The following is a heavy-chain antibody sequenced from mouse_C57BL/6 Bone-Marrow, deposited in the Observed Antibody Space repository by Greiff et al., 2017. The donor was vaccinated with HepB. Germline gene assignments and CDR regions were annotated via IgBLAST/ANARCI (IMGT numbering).Heavy chain of an antibody. CDR2: ISSGSSTI. CDR3: ARRQLTDY. J-gene: IGHJ2*01. V-gene: IGHV5-17*01. Sequence: EVQGVESGGGLVQPGGSLKLSCAASGFTFSDYGMPCVRQDPEKGLEWVAYISSGSSTIYSAYTVKGRFTISRDNAKNTLFLQMTSLRSEDTAMYYCARRQLTDYWGQGTTLTVSS. CDR1: GFTFSDYG. D-gene: IGHD3-2*02.